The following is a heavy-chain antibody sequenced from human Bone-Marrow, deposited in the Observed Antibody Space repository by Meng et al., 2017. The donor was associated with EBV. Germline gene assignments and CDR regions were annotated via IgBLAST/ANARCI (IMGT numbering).Heavy chain of an antibody. CDR1: GYTFTRYA. D-gene: IGHD3-10*01. Sequence: QVQLVESGAGVKKPGASVKVSCKASGYTFTRYAINWVRQATGQGLEWMGWMDPNSGNTGFAQKFQGRVTMTRNTSISTAYMELSALTSEDTAVYYCARDVYASGTYRADPWGQGTLVTVSS. CDR3: ARDVYASGTYRADP. CDR2: MDPNSGNT. V-gene: IGHV1-8*01. J-gene: IGHJ5*02.